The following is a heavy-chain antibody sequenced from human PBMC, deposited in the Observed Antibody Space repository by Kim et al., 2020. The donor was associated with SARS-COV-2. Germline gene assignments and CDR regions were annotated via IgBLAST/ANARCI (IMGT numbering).Heavy chain of an antibody. CDR1: GFTFSSYA. CDR2: ISYDGSNK. Sequence: GGSLRLSCAASGFTFSSYAMHWVRQAPGKGLEWVAVISYDGSNKYYADSVKGRFTISRDNSKNTLYLQMNSLRAEDTAVYYCARAGIAVAGGDYYYYGMDVWGQGTTVTVSS. CDR3: ARAGIAVAGGDYYYYGMDV. J-gene: IGHJ6*02. D-gene: IGHD6-19*01. V-gene: IGHV3-30-3*01.